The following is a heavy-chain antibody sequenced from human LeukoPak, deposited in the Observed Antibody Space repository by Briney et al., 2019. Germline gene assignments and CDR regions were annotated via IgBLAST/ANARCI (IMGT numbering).Heavy chain of an antibody. CDR2: MNTKRGNT. CDR1: GYTFTRYD. V-gene: IGHV1-8*03. J-gene: IGHJ6*03. Sequence: GSVKVSCKASGYTFTRYDINWVRQAPGQGGEWMGWMNTKRGNTVYAQKLKGRVTITRNNSIRTAYMEMSRLRSEDTAVYYCASASYSGDYYYYYMDPWGKGTTVTVSS. D-gene: IGHD2-21*01. CDR3: ASASYSGDYYYYYMDP.